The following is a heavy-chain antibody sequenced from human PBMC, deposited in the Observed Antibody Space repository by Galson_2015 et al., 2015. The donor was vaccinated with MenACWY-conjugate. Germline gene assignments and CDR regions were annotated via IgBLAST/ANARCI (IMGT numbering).Heavy chain of an antibody. CDR1: GFTFSSYW. D-gene: IGHD3-10*01. Sequence: SLRLSCAASGFTFSSYWMHWVRHAPGKGLVWVSRINSDGSSTSYADSVKGRFTISRDNAKNTLYLQMNSLRAEDTAVYYCAREGIYYYGSGSYYGYYFDYWGQGTLVTVSS. J-gene: IGHJ4*02. CDR2: INSDGSST. V-gene: IGHV3-74*01. CDR3: AREGIYYYGSGSYYGYYFDY.